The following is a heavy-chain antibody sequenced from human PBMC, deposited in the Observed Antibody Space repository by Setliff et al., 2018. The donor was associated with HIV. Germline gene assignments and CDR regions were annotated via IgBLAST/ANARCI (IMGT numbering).Heavy chain of an antibody. Sequence: SETLSLTCIVSGAPISSGTWSWIRQPPGKGLEWIGGIHDSGRTYYNPSLKSRLTISIDTSKTQFSLKLSSVTAADTAVYYCAREMWHTAHDFDAFDIWGQGTMVTVSS. CDR1: GAPISSGT. CDR3: AREMWHTAHDFDAFDI. V-gene: IGHV4-59*12. D-gene: IGHD5-18*01. CDR2: IHDSGRT. J-gene: IGHJ3*02.